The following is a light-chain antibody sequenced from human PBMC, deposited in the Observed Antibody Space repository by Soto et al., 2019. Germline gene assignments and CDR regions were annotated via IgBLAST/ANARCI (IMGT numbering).Light chain of an antibody. V-gene: IGLV2-18*01. CDR1: SSDVGSYNR. Sequence: QSVLTQPPSVSGSPGQSVTISCTGTSSDVGSYNRLSWYQQPPGTAPKLIMYEVNTRPSGVPDRFSGSKSGSTASLTISGLQAEDEADYYCSLYISGSTYVFGTGTQ. J-gene: IGLJ1*01. CDR3: SLYISGSTYV. CDR2: EVN.